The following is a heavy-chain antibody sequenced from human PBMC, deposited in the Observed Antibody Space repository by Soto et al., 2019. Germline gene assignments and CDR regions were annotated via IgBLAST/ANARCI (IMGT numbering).Heavy chain of an antibody. CDR1: GGSFSSNP. CDR2: IIPIFATV. Sequence: QVQLVQSGSEVKKPGSSVKVSCKASGGSFSSNPISWVRQAPGQGLAWMAGIIPIFATVHYAQKFQGRVTITADESTSTAYMELTSLRSEDTAVYFCARGGRGYSSAPRYYFDYWGQGTLVTVSS. CDR3: ARGGRGYSSAPRYYFDY. D-gene: IGHD5-18*01. J-gene: IGHJ4*02. V-gene: IGHV1-69*01.